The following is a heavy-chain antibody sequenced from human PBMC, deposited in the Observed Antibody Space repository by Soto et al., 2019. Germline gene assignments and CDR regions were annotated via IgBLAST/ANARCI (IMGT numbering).Heavy chain of an antibody. Sequence: GESLKISCKGYGYSFTSYWITWVRQMPGKGLEWMGTIDPSDSYTNYSPSFQGHVTISADKSTSTAYLQWSSLKASDTAIYYCTRRALTTASPFDYWGQGTLVTVSS. CDR1: GYSFTSYW. V-gene: IGHV5-10-1*01. D-gene: IGHD4-4*01. CDR2: IDPSDSYT. CDR3: TRRALTTASPFDY. J-gene: IGHJ4*02.